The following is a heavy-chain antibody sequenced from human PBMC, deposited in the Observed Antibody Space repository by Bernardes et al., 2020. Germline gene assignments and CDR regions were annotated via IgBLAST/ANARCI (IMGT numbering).Heavy chain of an antibody. D-gene: IGHD6-13*01. CDR3: ARHIAAAGHLYYFDY. J-gene: IGHJ4*02. CDR1: GGSIRSSSYY. Sequence: SETLSRTCTVSGGSIRSSSYYWGWIRQPPGKGLEWIGSIYYSGSTYYNPSLKSRVTISVDTSKNQFSLKLSSVTAADTAVYYCARHIAAAGHLYYFDYWGQGTLVTVSS. CDR2: IYYSGST. V-gene: IGHV4-39*01.